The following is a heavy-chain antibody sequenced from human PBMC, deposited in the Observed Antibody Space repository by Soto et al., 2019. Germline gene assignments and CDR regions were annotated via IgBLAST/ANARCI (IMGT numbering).Heavy chain of an antibody. D-gene: IGHD3-22*01. CDR1: GSTLPELS. Sequence: ASLKVSCQLSGSTLPELSVNCVRHAPVEVLEWMGGFDPEDGETIYAQKFQGRVTMTEDTSTDTAYMELSSLRSEDTAVYYCATWYYYDSSGYRIFQHWGQGTLVNVSS. J-gene: IGHJ1*01. CDR2: FDPEDGET. CDR3: ATWYYYDSSGYRIFQH. V-gene: IGHV1-24*01.